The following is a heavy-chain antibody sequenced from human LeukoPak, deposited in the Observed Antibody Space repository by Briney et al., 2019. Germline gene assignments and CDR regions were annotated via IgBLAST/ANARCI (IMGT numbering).Heavy chain of an antibody. CDR2: IYYSGST. V-gene: IGHV4-39*01. CDR1: GGSISSSSYY. J-gene: IGHJ5*02. Sequence: PSETLSLTCTVSGGSISSSSYYWGWIRQPPGKGLEWIGSIYYSGSTYYNPSLKSRVTISVDTSKNQFSLKPSSVTAADTAVYYCARHFIVVVPAAENWFDPWGQGTLVTVSS. CDR3: ARHFIVVVPAAENWFDP. D-gene: IGHD2-2*01.